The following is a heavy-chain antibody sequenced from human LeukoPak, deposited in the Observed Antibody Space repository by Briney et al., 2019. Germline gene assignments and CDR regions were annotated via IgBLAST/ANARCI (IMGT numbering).Heavy chain of an antibody. J-gene: IGHJ4*02. D-gene: IGHD1-26*01. CDR1: GFTFSSYA. CDR3: AKKKETREPEDPYFDY. CDR2: ISGSGGST. Sequence: PGGSLRLSCAASGFTFSSYAMSWVRQAPGKGLEWVSAISGSGGSTYYADSVKGRFTISRDNSKNTLYLQMNSLRAEDTAVYYCAKKKETREPEDPYFDYWGQGTLVTVSS. V-gene: IGHV3-23*01.